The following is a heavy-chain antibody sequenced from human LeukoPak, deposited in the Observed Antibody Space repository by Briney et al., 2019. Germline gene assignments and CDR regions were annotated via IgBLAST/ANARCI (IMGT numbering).Heavy chain of an antibody. CDR1: GFSFGNYF. V-gene: IGHV3-74*01. Sequence: PGGSLRLSCAASGFSFGNYFMHWVRQAPGKGLIWVSRINPDGSTIYYADSVKGRFTISRDNVGSSLCLEMNSLSVEDTALYYCTRGLSGTHNAFDLWGQGTLVTVSS. CDR3: TRGLSGTHNAFDL. CDR2: INPDGSTI. J-gene: IGHJ3*01. D-gene: IGHD1-26*01.